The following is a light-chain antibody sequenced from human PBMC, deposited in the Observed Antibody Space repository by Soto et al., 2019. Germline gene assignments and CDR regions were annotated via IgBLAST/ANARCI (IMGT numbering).Light chain of an antibody. CDR3: QHYGTSAL. CDR2: AS. Sequence: EIVLTQSPGTLFLSPGERATLSCRASQSVSDSYLAWYQQKPGQAPRLLIYASSRATGIPDRFSGSWSGTDFTLTISRLEPEDFAVYYCQHYGTSALFGPGTKVDIK. CDR1: QSVSDSY. J-gene: IGKJ3*01. V-gene: IGKV3-20*01.